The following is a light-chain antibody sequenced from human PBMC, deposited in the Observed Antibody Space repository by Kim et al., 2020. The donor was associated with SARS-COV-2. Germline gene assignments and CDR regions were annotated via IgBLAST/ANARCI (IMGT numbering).Light chain of an antibody. V-gene: IGLV3-21*04. CDR3: QVWDSSDDPLV. CDR2: YDS. J-gene: IGLJ3*02. Sequence: APGETARITCGGNKIGSKSVHWYQQKPGQAPVLVISYDSDRPSGMTERFSGSNSGNTATLTITRVEAGDEADYYCQVWDSSDDPLVFGGGTQLTVL. CDR1: KIGSKS.